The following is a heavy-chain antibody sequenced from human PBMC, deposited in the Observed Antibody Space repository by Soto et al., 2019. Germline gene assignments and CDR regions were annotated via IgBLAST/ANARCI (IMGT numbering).Heavy chain of an antibody. Sequence: PGGSLRLSCAASGFTFSSYDMHWVRQATGKGLEWVSAIGTAGDTYYPGSVKGRFTISRENAKNSLYLQMNSLRAEDTAVYYCARSPTAGYYDILTEYIGYYYYGMDVWGQGTTVTVSS. J-gene: IGHJ6*02. CDR3: ARSPTAGYYDILTEYIGYYYYGMDV. D-gene: IGHD3-9*01. V-gene: IGHV3-13*01. CDR1: GFTFSSYD. CDR2: IGTAGDT.